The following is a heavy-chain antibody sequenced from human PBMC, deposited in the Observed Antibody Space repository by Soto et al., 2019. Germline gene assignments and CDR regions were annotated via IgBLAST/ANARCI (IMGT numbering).Heavy chain of an antibody. V-gene: IGHV5-10-1*01. J-gene: IGHJ6*01. D-gene: IGHD2-15*01. CDR2: IDPSDSYT. Sequence: GESVKISCKGSGYSFTSYGISWVRQMPGKGREGMGRIDPSDSYTNYSPSFQGHVTISADKSISTAYLQWSSLKASDTAMYYCARHAPTLGYCSGGSCSGLDVWGQGTTVTVSS. CDR1: GYSFTSYG. CDR3: ARHAPTLGYCSGGSCSGLDV.